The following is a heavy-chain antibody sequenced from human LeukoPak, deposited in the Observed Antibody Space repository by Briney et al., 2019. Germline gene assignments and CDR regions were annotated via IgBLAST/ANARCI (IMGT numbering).Heavy chain of an antibody. CDR1: GFTFSIYA. J-gene: IGHJ4*02. D-gene: IGHD3-22*01. V-gene: IGHV3-23*01. Sequence: GGSLRLSCAASGFTFSIYAMSWVRQAPGKGLQWVSSNTSSGDGTYYADSVKGRFTISRDNSENTLYLQMNSLRVEDTAVYFCAKDRPNYYGSNGHYYRRDGDYWGQGTLATVSS. CDR3: AKDRPNYYGSNGHYYRRDGDY. CDR2: NTSSGDGT.